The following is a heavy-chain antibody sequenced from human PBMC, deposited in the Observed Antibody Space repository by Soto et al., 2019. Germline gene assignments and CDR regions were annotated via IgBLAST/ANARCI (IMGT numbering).Heavy chain of an antibody. D-gene: IGHD2-21*02. Sequence: EVQLVETGGGLIQPGGSLRLSCAASGFTVSSNYMSWVRQAPGKGLEGVSVIYRDGRTYYADSVKGRFTISRDNSKNTLYLQMNSLRAEDTGVYYCARGRYCGGDCYSLGDYWGQGTLVTVSS. CDR3: ARGRYCGGDCYSLGDY. J-gene: IGHJ4*02. CDR1: GFTVSSNY. V-gene: IGHV3-53*02. CDR2: IYRDGRT.